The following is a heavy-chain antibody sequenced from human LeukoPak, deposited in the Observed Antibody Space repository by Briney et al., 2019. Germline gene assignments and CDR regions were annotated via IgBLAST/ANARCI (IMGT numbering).Heavy chain of an antibody. CDR2: INASGRT. CDR1: GGSINNYY. J-gene: IGHJ6*02. CDR3: AKKEIAKYYYYYYGMDV. V-gene: IGHV4-4*07. D-gene: IGHD5-24*01. Sequence: SETLSLTCTVSGGSINNYYWSWIRQPAGKGLEWIGRINASGRTNYNSALKSRVTMSVDTSKNQFSLKVKSVTAADTAVYYCAKKEIAKYYYYYYGMDVWGQGTTVTVSS.